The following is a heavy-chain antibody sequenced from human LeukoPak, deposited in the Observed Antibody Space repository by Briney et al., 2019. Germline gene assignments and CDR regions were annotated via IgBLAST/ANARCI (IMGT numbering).Heavy chain of an antibody. D-gene: IGHD3-16*01. V-gene: IGHV1-2*02. CDR1: GYTFTGYY. Sequence: ASVKVSCKASGYTFTGYYMHWVRQAPGQGLEGMGWINPNSGGTNYAQKFQGRVTMTRDTSISTAYMELSRLRSDDTAVYYCGRAPPRDDYIWGSYNFDYWGQGTLVTVSS. J-gene: IGHJ4*02. CDR2: INPNSGGT. CDR3: GRAPPRDDYIWGSYNFDY.